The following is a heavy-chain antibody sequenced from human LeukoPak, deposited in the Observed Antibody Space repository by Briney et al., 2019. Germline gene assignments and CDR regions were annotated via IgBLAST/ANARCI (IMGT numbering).Heavy chain of an antibody. CDR2: ISWNSGSI. V-gene: IGHV3-9*01. CDR3: AKGGRAAIINWFDP. CDR1: GFTFSSYA. J-gene: IGHJ5*02. Sequence: GGSLRLSCAASGFTFSSYAMHWVRQAPGKGLEWVSGISWNSGSIGYADSVKGRFTISRDNAKNSLYLQMNSLRAEDTALYYCAKGGRAAIINWFDPWGQGTLVTVSS. D-gene: IGHD2-2*01.